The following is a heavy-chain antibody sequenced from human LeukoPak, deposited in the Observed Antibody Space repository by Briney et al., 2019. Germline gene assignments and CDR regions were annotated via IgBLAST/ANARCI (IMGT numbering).Heavy chain of an antibody. CDR3: ARVLRRLRIAARLQSGAFDI. Sequence: GGSLRLSCAASGFTFSSYEMNWVRQAPGKGLEWVSYISSSGSTIYYADSVKGRFTISRDNAKNSLYLQMNSLRAEDTAVYYCARVLRRLRIAARLQSGAFDIWGQGTMVTVSS. CDR1: GFTFSSYE. J-gene: IGHJ3*02. CDR2: ISSSGSTI. V-gene: IGHV3-48*03. D-gene: IGHD6-6*01.